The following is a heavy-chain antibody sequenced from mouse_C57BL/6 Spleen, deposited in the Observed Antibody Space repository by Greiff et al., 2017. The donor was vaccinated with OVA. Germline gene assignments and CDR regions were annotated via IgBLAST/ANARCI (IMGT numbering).Heavy chain of an antibody. CDR3: ASPFYYDYERAWFAY. J-gene: IGHJ3*01. V-gene: IGHV1-64*01. D-gene: IGHD2-4*01. CDR1: GYTFTSYW. CDR2: IHPNSGST. Sequence: QVQLQQPGAELVKPGASVKLSCKASGYTFTSYWMHWVKQRPGQGLEWIGMIHPNSGSTNYNEKFKSKATLTVDKSSSTAYMQLSSLTSEDSAVYYCASPFYYDYERAWFAYWGQGTLVTVSA.